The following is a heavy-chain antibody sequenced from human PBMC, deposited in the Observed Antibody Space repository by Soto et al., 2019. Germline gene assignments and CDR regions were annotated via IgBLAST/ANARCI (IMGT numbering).Heavy chain of an antibody. CDR2: IYHSGST. CDR3: ARSPILHDSGDPPDAFDI. V-gene: IGHV4-30-2*01. Sequence: QLQLQESGSGLVKPSQTLSLTCAVSGGSISSGGYSWSWIRQPPGKGLEWIGYIYHSGSTYYNPSLKSRVTISVDRSKNQFSLKLSSVTAADTAVYYCARSPILHDSGDPPDAFDIWGQGTMVTVSS. D-gene: IGHD4-17*01. CDR1: GGSISSGGYS. J-gene: IGHJ3*02.